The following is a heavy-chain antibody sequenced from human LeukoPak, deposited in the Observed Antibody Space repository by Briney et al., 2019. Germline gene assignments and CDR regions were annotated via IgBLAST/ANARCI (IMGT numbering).Heavy chain of an antibody. V-gene: IGHV1-69*13. CDR1: GGTFSSYV. CDR3: ARALLRYCSSTSCYWFDP. Sequence: SVKVSCKASGGTFSSYVISWVRQAPGQGLEWMGGIIPIFGTANFAQKFQGRVTITADESTSTAYMELSSLRSEDTAVYYCARALLRYCSSTSCYWFDPWGQGTLVTVSS. CDR2: IIPIFGTA. J-gene: IGHJ5*02. D-gene: IGHD2-2*01.